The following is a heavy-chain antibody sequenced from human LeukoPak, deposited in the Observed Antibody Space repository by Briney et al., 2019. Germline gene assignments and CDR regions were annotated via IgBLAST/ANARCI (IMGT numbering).Heavy chain of an antibody. CDR3: ARDLQSHRQWLTFDY. Sequence: PGGSLRLSCAASGFTFSSYGMHWVRQAPGKGLEWVAVIWYDGSNKYYADSVKGRFTISRDNSKNTLYLQMNSLRAEDTAVYYCARDLQSHRQWLTFDYWGQGTLVTVSS. V-gene: IGHV3-33*08. D-gene: IGHD6-19*01. CDR1: GFTFSSYG. J-gene: IGHJ4*02. CDR2: IWYDGSNK.